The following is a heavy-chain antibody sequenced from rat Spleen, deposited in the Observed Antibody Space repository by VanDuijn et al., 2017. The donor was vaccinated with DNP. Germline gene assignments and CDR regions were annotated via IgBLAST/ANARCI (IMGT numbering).Heavy chain of an antibody. CDR2: IDTSGGYT. J-gene: IGHJ2*01. CDR3: ATQTLNSY. CDR1: GFTFSNYD. Sequence: EVQLVESGGGLVQPGRSLKLSCAASGFTFSNYDMAWVRQAPTKGLEWVASIDTSGGYTYYRDSVKGRFTISRDNAKSTLYLQMDSLRSEDTATYYCATQTLNSYWGQGVMVTVSS. V-gene: IGHV5-25*01. D-gene: IGHD1-11*01.